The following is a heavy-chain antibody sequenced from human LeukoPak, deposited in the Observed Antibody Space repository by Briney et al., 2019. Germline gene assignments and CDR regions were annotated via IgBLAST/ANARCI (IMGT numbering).Heavy chain of an antibody. CDR3: GSGSYGGYDVDYFDY. CDR1: GGSISSYY. Sequence: SETLSLTCTVSGGSISSYYWSWIRQPPGKGLEWIGYIYYSGSTNYNPSLKSRVTISVDTSKNQFSLKLSSVTAADTAVYYCGSGSYGGYDVDYFDYWGQGTLVTVSS. D-gene: IGHD5-12*01. J-gene: IGHJ4*02. V-gene: IGHV4-59*01. CDR2: IYYSGST.